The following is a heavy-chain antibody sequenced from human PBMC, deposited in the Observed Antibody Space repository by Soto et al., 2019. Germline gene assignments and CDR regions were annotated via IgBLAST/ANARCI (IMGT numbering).Heavy chain of an antibody. Sequence: ALVKVSCKASGYTFTSYAMHWVRQAPGQRLEWMGWINAGNGNTKYSQKFQGRVTITRDTSASTAYMELSSLRSEDTAVYYCARGGHSSGWYGPQGWGQGTLVTVSS. CDR1: GYTFTSYA. CDR2: INAGNGNT. J-gene: IGHJ4*02. CDR3: ARGGHSSGWYGPQG. D-gene: IGHD6-19*01. V-gene: IGHV1-3*01.